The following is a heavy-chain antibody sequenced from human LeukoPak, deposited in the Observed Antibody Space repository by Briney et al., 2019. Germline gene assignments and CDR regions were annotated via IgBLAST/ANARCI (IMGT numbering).Heavy chain of an antibody. CDR3: SKGPYLYDSSGYYTGDY. D-gene: IGHD3-22*01. CDR1: GFTFSEYG. Sequence: PGGSLRLSCSVSGFTFSEYGMSWVRQAPGRGLEWVSGINESCGTTYYADSVKGRFTISRDNSKNTLYLQMNSLRADDTAVYYCSKGPYLYDSSGYYTGDYWGQGTLVTVSS. J-gene: IGHJ4*02. CDR2: INESCGTT. V-gene: IGHV3-23*01.